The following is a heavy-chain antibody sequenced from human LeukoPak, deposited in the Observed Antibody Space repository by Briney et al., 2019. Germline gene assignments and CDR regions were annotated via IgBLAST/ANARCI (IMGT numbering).Heavy chain of an antibody. V-gene: IGHV3-48*02. D-gene: IGHD3-10*01. CDR3: ARGVARDYYGSGSYQGV. CDR1: GFTFSSYS. CDR2: ISSSSSTI. J-gene: IGHJ6*02. Sequence: GGSLRLSCAASGFTFSSYSMNWVRQAPGKGLEWVSYISSSSSTIYYADSVKGRFTISRDNAKNSLYLQMHSLRDEDTAVYYCARGVARDYYGSGSYQGVWGQGTTVTVSS.